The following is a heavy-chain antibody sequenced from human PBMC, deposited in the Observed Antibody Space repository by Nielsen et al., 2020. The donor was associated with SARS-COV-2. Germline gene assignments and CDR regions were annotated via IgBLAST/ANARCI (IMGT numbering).Heavy chain of an antibody. Sequence: GESLKISCQGSGFTFTNHWIGWVRQRPGKGLEWMGIIYPGDSETKYSPSFQGQVTMSVDKSLRTAYLQWRTLKASDTAMYYRARRHMIPFGAGTYHFDFWGQGTLVTVSS. CDR2: IYPGDSET. D-gene: IGHD3-16*01. J-gene: IGHJ4*02. CDR3: ARRHMIPFGAGTYHFDF. CDR1: GFTFTNHW. V-gene: IGHV5-51*01.